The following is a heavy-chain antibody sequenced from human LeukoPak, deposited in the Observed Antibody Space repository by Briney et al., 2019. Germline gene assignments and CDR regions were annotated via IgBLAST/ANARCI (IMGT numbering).Heavy chain of an antibody. CDR1: GYTFTDYY. CDR3: ARADRLHGGPYLIGP. V-gene: IGHV1-2*02. J-gene: IGHJ5*02. D-gene: IGHD2-21*01. Sequence: GASVEVSCKTSGYTFTDYYMDWVRQAPGQGLEWMGWINPNSGGTSSAQKFQGRVTMTRDTSITTVYMEVSWLTSDDTAIYYCARADRLHGGPYLIGPWGQGTLVTVSS. CDR2: INPNSGGT.